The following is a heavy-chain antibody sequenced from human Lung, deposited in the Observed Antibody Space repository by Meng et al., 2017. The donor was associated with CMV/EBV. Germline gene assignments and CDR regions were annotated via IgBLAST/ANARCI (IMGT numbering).Heavy chain of an antibody. D-gene: IGHD3-3*01. CDR1: GFAFSQSW. V-gene: IGHV3-7*04. CDR2: INGAGSGK. J-gene: IGHJ3*01. Sequence: GESXKISCVASGFAFSQSWMNWVRQTPDKGLEWVANINGAGSGKYYADSVKGRFTISRDNAKNSVYLQMNSLRADDTALYFCARGFWSGYHDSPDVWGQGXMVTVSS. CDR3: ARGFWSGYHDSPDV.